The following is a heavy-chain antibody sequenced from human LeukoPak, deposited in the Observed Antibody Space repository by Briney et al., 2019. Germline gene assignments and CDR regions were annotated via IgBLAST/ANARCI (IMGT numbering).Heavy chain of an antibody. CDR3: ARDSSGWYRPGFDP. V-gene: IGHV3-48*01. CDR2: ISSSSSTI. D-gene: IGHD6-19*01. J-gene: IGHJ5*02. Sequence: GGSLRLSCAASGFTFSSYSMNWVRQAPGKGLEWVSYISSSSSTIYYADSVKGRFTISRDNAKNSLYLQMNSLRAEDTAVYYCARDSSGWYRPGFDPWGQGTLVTVSS. CDR1: GFTFSSYS.